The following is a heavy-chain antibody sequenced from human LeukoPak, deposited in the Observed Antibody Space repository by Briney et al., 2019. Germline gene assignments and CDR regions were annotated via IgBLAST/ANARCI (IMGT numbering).Heavy chain of an antibody. CDR3: ARSPGGRSYYFDY. CDR1: GFTFSSDG. D-gene: IGHD3-10*01. CDR2: IWYDGSNK. V-gene: IGHV3-33*01. J-gene: IGHJ4*02. Sequence: GGSLRLSCAASGFTFSSDGMHWVRQAPGKGLEWVAVIWYDGSNKYYADSVKGRFTISRDNSKNTLYLQMNSLRAEDTAVYYCARSPGGRSYYFDYWGQGTLVTVSS.